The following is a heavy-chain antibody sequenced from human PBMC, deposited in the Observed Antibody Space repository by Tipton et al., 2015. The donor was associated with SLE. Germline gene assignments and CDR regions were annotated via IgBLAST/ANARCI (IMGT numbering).Heavy chain of an antibody. V-gene: IGHV5-51*03. CDR1: GYSFTNSW. CDR3: ARRWVQTVFDY. Sequence: QSGPEVKKPGEALQISCKTSGYSFTNSWIVWFRHMPGKGLECMGMIDPSDSDTRYNPSFQGHVSMSIDRSTTTAYLQWRSLEASDTAMYFCARRWVQTVFDYWGQGTLVTVSS. D-gene: IGHD3-10*01. CDR2: IDPSDSDT. J-gene: IGHJ4*02.